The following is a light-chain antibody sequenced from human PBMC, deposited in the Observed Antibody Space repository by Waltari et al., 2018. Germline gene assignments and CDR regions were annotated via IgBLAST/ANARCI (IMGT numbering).Light chain of an antibody. CDR2: EVI. J-gene: IGLJ3*02. CDR3: FSYAGRYIWV. CDR1: RSVVGLYTL. Sequence: QSALTQPASVSGSPGQSITISCTGTRSVVGLYTLVSWYQQHPDESPKLMVYEVIERPAGDPNRVSGSKSGNTASLTISGLQEEDEADYYCFSYAGRYIWVFGGGTKLTVV. V-gene: IGLV2-23*02.